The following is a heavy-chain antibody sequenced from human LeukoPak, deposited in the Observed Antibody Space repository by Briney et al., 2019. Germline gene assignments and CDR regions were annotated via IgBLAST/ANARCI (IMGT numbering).Heavy chain of an antibody. V-gene: IGHV3-7*01. J-gene: IGHJ6*02. CDR1: GFILRIYW. Sequence: GGSLRLSCAASGFILRIYWLSWVRQAPGKGLEWVANIKQDGSEKYYVDSVKGRFTISRDNAKNSLYLQMNSLRAEDTAVYYCARGPLDVWGQGTTVTVSS. CDR2: IKQDGSEK. CDR3: ARGPLDV.